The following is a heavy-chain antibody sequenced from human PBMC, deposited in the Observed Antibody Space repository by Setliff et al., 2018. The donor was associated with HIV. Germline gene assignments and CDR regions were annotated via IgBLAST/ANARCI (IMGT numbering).Heavy chain of an antibody. J-gene: IGHJ4*02. V-gene: IGHV3-11*01. D-gene: IGHD6-19*01. Sequence: GGSLRLSCAASGFTLSDHHMNWIRRAPGKGLEWVSYISHSGGTIKYADFVRGRFTISRDIAKSSLHLQMNSLRAEDTAVYYCAKDYSSGWFDYWGQGTLVTVSS. CDR3: AKDYSSGWFDY. CDR1: GFTLSDHH. CDR2: ISHSGGTI.